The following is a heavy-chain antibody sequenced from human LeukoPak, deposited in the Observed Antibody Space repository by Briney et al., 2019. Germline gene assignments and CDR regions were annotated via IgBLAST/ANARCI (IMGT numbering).Heavy chain of an antibody. J-gene: IGHJ4*02. V-gene: IGHV3-23*01. Sequence: PGGSLRLSCAASGFTFSSYATSWVRQAPGKGLEWVSAISGSGGSTYYADSVKGRFTISRDNSKNTLYLQMNSLRAEDTAVYYCAKSDRFGVVNYDYWGQGTLVTVSS. CDR3: AKSDRFGVVNYDY. CDR2: ISGSGGST. D-gene: IGHD3-3*01. CDR1: GFTFSSYA.